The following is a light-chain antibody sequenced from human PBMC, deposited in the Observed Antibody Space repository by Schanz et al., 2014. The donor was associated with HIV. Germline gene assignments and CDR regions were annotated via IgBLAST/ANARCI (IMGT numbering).Light chain of an antibody. CDR1: TSNIGSNY. J-gene: IGLJ1*01. Sequence: QAVVTQPPSASGTPGQSVTVSCSGSTSNIGSNYVSWYQQLPGTAPKLLIYDNNQRPSGIPDRLSGSKSGTSATLGITGLQTGDEADYYCGTWDSSLSVYVFGTGTKLTVL. CDR2: DNN. V-gene: IGLV1-51*01. CDR3: GTWDSSLSVYV.